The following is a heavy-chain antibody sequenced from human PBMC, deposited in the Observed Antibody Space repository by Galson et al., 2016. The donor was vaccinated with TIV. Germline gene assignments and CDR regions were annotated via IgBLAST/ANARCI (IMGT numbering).Heavy chain of an antibody. D-gene: IGHD3-16*01. CDR3: ARAPQIYDDWFDS. Sequence: SVKVSCKASGGIFTNYAISWVRQAPGQGLEWMGRIITMFGPANYAQKFQGRVTITTDEVKTTTYMELSSLRSEDTAMYFCARAPQIYDDWFDSWGQGTLVIVSS. V-gene: IGHV1-69*05. CDR2: IITMFGPA. CDR1: GGIFTNYA. J-gene: IGHJ5*01.